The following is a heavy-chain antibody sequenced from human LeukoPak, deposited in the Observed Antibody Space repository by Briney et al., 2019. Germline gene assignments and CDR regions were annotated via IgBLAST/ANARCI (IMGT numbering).Heavy chain of an antibody. CDR3: SRAPDYGANDY. Sequence: SETLSLSCIVXGXXVNGGNXXXXXXRXXXGKGLEWIGYNSSSGSTKYNPSPKSRVTIXVDTSKNQFALKVSSVTAADTAVXYCSRAPDYGANDYWGQGTLVTVSS. D-gene: IGHD4-23*01. V-gene: IGHV4-61*01. CDR1: GXXVNGGNXX. CDR2: NSSSGST. J-gene: IGHJ4*02.